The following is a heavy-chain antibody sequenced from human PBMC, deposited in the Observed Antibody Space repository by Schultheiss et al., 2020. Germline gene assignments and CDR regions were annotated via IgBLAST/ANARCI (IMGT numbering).Heavy chain of an antibody. D-gene: IGHD2-15*01. Sequence: SETLSLTCTVSGGSISSGGYYWTWIRQPPGKGLEWIGYIYYSGSTYYNPSLKSRVTMSVDTSKNQFSLRLTSVTAADTAVYYCARGHWVMAAVGGTWFDPWGQGTLVTVSS. CDR3: ARGHWVMAAVGGTWFDP. J-gene: IGHJ5*02. V-gene: IGHV4-31*03. CDR1: GGSISSGGYY. CDR2: IYYSGST.